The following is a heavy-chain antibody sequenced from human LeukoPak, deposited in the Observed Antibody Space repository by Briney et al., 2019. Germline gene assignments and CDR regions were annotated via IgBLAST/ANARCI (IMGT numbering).Heavy chain of an antibody. V-gene: IGHV1-2*02. J-gene: IGHJ1*01. CDR1: GYTFTGYY. CDR2: INPNSGGT. CDR3: ARVVEVGVPGFQH. Sequence: GASVKVSCKTSGYTFTGYYLHWVRQAPRQGPEWMGWINPNSGGTYYVQKFKGRITMTRDTYISTAYMELNRLISDDTAVYYCARVVEVGVPGFQHWGRGTLVTVSS. D-gene: IGHD3-22*01.